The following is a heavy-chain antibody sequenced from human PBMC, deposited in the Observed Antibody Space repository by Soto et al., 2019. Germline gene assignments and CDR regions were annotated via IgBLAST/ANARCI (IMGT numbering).Heavy chain of an antibody. D-gene: IGHD4-4*01. CDR2: MYYSGSS. J-gene: IGHJ4*02. CDR1: GGSISSRTFW. V-gene: IGHV4-39*01. CDR3: ARHPRDDYNYGGSGIFDY. Sequence: QLQLQESGPGLVKPSETLSLTCSVSGGSISSRTFWWAWIRQPPGKGLEWIGDMYYSGSSYSSPSLKIRVTLSVVTSKNQLSLKLNSVTAADTAVYYCARHPRDDYNYGGSGIFDYWGQGTLVTVSS.